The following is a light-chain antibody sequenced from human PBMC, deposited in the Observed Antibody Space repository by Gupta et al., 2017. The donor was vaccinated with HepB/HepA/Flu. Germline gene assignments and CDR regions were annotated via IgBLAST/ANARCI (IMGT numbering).Light chain of an antibody. Sequence: EIVLTQSPGTLSLSPGERVTLSCRASQSVSSNYLAWYQQKPGQAPRLLIYGASNRATGIPDRFSGSGSGTDFTLTITRLEPEDLAIYYCQQYGSSSPWTFGQGTKIEIK. CDR3: QQYGSSSPWT. J-gene: IGKJ1*01. CDR2: GAS. V-gene: IGKV3-20*01. CDR1: QSVSSNY.